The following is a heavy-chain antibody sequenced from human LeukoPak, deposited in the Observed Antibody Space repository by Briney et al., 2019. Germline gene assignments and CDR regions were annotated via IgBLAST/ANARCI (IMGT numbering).Heavy chain of an antibody. Sequence: GGSLRLSCAASGFTFSSYGMHWVRQAPGKGLEWVAFIRYDGSNKYYADSVKGRFTISRDNSKNTLYLQMNSLRAEDTAVYYCANNPAYYYGSGSYHPYWGQGTLVTVSS. J-gene: IGHJ4*02. CDR3: ANNPAYYYGSGSYHPY. CDR2: IRYDGSNK. CDR1: GFTFSSYG. V-gene: IGHV3-30*02. D-gene: IGHD3-10*01.